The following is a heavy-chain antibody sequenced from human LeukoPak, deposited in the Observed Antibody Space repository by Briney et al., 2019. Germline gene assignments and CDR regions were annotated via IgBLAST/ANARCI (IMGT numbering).Heavy chain of an antibody. CDR3: ARVNSGYDYARNYYGMDV. CDR2: IKQDGSEK. J-gene: IGHJ6*02. Sequence: PGRPLRLSCAASGFTFSRYAMHWVRQAPGRGLEWVANIKQDGSEKYYVDSVKGRFTISRDNAENALYLQMNSLRAEDTAVYYCARVNSGYDYARNYYGMDVWGQGTTVTVSS. V-gene: IGHV3-7*05. D-gene: IGHD5-12*01. CDR1: GFTFSRYA.